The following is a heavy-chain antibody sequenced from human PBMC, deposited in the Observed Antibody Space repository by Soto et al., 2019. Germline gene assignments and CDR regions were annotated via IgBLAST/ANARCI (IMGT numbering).Heavy chain of an antibody. CDR3: ARDRYYGSGTYYNFYSGMDV. Sequence: SETLSLTCTVSGGSINSGDYYWTWVRQPPGKGLEWIGNIFHSGSTYYTPSLQSRVTISLDTSKNHFPLKLSSVTPADTAVYYCARDRYYGSGTYYNFYSGMDVWGQGTTVTVSS. V-gene: IGHV4-30-4*01. CDR2: IFHSGST. CDR1: GGSINSGDYY. D-gene: IGHD3-10*01. J-gene: IGHJ6*02.